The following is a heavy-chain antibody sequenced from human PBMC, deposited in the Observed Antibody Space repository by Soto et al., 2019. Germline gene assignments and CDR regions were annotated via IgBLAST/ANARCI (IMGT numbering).Heavy chain of an antibody. CDR3: ATQGLTTYYFGY. V-gene: IGHV5-10-1*03. Sequence: EVQLVQSGAEVKKSGESLRISCKVSGYSFASQWISWVRQVPGKGQEWMGRIDLSESYTTYNPSFQGHVTFSADKSITTAYLQWRSLEASDTAIYYCATQGLTTYYFGYWGQGTLATVSS. CDR2: IDLSESYT. CDR1: GYSFASQW. J-gene: IGHJ4*02.